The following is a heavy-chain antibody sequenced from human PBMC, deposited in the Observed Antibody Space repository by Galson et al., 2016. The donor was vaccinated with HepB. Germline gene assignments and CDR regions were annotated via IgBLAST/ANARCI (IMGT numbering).Heavy chain of an antibody. CDR3: AKSGDDNGDPNDAFDI. V-gene: IGHV3-23*01. Sequence: SLRLSCAASGFTFSSFAMSWVRQAPGKGLEWVSTISGSGGDTYYADSVKGRFTISRDNSKNLVYLQMKNLRAEDTAIYFCAKSGDDNGDPNDAFDIWGQGTLITVSS. CDR2: ISGSGGDT. J-gene: IGHJ3*02. CDR1: GFTFSSFA. D-gene: IGHD4-17*01.